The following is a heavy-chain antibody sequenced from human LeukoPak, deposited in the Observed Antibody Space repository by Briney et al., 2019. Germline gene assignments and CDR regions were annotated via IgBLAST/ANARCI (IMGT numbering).Heavy chain of an antibody. Sequence: SVKVSCKASGGTFSTYAISWVRQAPGQGLEWMGGIIPIFGTANYAQKFQGRVTITTDESTSTAYMELSSLRSEDTAVYYCARDPTSGYSSGGDYWGQGTLVTVSS. J-gene: IGHJ4*02. CDR1: GGTFSTYA. D-gene: IGHD6-19*01. CDR2: IIPIFGTA. CDR3: ARDPTSGYSSGGDY. V-gene: IGHV1-69*05.